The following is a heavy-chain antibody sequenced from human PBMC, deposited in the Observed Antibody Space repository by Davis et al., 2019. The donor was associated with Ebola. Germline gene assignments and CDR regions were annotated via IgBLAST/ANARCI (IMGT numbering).Heavy chain of an antibody. CDR1: GFTFSSYS. J-gene: IGHJ4*02. Sequence: GGSLRLSCAASGFTFSSYSMNWVRQAPGKGLEWVSSISSSSSYIYYADSVKGRFTISRDNAKNSLYLQMNSLRAEDTAVYYCARDQYYYDSSGYHDYFDYWGQGTLVTVSS. CDR2: ISSSSSYI. V-gene: IGHV3-21*01. D-gene: IGHD3-22*01. CDR3: ARDQYYYDSSGYHDYFDY.